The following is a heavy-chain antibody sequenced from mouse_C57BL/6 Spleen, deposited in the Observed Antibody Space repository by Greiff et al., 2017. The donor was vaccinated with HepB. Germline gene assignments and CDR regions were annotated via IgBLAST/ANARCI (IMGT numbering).Heavy chain of an antibody. Sequence: EVQLQQSGAELVRPGASVKLSCTASGFNIKDDYMHWVKQRPEQGLEWIGWIDPENGDTEYASKFQGKATITADTSSNTAYLQLSSLTSEETAVYYCTLTRSFDYWGQGTTLTVSS. CDR3: TLTRSFDY. CDR2: IDPENGDT. J-gene: IGHJ2*01. V-gene: IGHV14-4*01. CDR1: GFNIKDDY.